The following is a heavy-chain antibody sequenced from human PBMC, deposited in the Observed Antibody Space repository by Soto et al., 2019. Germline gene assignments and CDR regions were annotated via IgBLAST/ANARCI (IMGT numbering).Heavy chain of an antibody. CDR2: INHSGST. Sequence: SETLALTCAVSGGSFSGYYWSWIRQPPGRGMEWIGEINHSGSTNYNPSLKSRVTMSVDTSKNQFSLKLSSVTAADTAVYFCARAVGGYDFFSASYYYYYYMDVWGKGTTVTVSS. D-gene: IGHD3-16*01. V-gene: IGHV4-34*01. CDR3: ARAVGGYDFFSASYYYYYYMDV. J-gene: IGHJ6*03. CDR1: GGSFSGYY.